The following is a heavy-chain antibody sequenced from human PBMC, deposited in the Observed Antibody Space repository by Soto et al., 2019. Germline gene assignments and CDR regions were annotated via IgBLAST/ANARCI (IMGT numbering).Heavy chain of an antibody. D-gene: IGHD3-16*01. CDR2: IYPGDSDT. CDR3: AIYPFDNLGYQVDY. J-gene: IGHJ4*02. Sequence: GESLKISCKGLGNSFNNWIGWVRQMPGKGLEWVGIIYPGDSDTRYSPSFQGQVTISADKSISTAYLQWSSLKPSDSAVYYCAIYPFDNLGYQVDYWGPGTLVTVSS. V-gene: IGHV5-51*01. CDR1: GNSFNNW.